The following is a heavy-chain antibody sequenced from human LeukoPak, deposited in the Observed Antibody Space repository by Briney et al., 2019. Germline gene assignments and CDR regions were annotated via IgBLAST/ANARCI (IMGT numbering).Heavy chain of an antibody. V-gene: IGHV4-4*07. Sequence: SETLSLTXTVSGGSIRSYYWSWIRQPAGKGLEWIGRIYTSGSTNYNPSLKSRVTMSVDTSKNQFSLKLSSVTAADTAVYYCARDHNDFWSGYFAFDYWGQGTLVTVSS. J-gene: IGHJ4*02. CDR1: GGSIRSYY. D-gene: IGHD3-3*01. CDR2: IYTSGST. CDR3: ARDHNDFWSGYFAFDY.